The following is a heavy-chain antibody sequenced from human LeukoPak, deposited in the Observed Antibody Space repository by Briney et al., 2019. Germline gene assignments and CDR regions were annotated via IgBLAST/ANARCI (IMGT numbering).Heavy chain of an antibody. Sequence: GGSLRLSCAASGFTFSSYAMNWVRQAPGKGLEWVSTISGSGNSTYYADSVKGRFTISRDNSKNTLYLQVNGLRTEDTAVYYCAKDRLLNCRGDCYIFDYWGQGTVVTVSS. CDR3: AKDRLLNCRGDCYIFDY. J-gene: IGHJ4*02. D-gene: IGHD2-21*02. V-gene: IGHV3-23*01. CDR2: ISGSGNST. CDR1: GFTFSSYA.